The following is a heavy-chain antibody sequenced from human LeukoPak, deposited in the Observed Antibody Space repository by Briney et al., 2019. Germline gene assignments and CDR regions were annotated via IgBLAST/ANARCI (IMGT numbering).Heavy chain of an antibody. D-gene: IGHD5-18*01. Sequence: GSVKVSCKASGYTFTSYYMHWVRQAPGQGLEWMGIINPSGGSTSYAQKFQGRVTMTRDTSTSTVYMELSSLRSEDTAAYYCARDPPEQLWLGGSLDVWGQGTTVTVSS. J-gene: IGHJ6*02. V-gene: IGHV1-46*01. CDR2: INPSGGST. CDR3: ARDPPEQLWLGGSLDV. CDR1: GYTFTSYY.